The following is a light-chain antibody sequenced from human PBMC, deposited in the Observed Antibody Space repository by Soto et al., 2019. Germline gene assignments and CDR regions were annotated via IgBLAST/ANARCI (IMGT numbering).Light chain of an antibody. J-gene: IGKJ1*01. CDR2: DAS. V-gene: IGKV1-5*01. Sequence: DIQMTQSPSTLSASVEDRVTITGLASQSISSWLAWYQQKPGKAPKLLIYDASSLESGVPSRFSGSGSGTEFTLTISSLQPDDFATYYCQQYNSYSRTFGQGTKVDIK. CDR1: QSISSW. CDR3: QQYNSYSRT.